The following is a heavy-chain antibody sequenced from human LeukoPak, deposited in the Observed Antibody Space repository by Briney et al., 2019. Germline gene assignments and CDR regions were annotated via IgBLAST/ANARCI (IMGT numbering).Heavy chain of an antibody. V-gene: IGHV4-39*01. J-gene: IGHJ4*02. CDR2: IYYSGST. D-gene: IGHD6-6*01. CDR3: ARYDIAARTFDY. CDR1: GGSISSSSYY. Sequence: PSQTLSLTCTVSGGSISSSSYYWGWIRQPPGKGLEWIGSIYYSGSTYYNPSLKSRVTISVDTSKNQFSLKLSSVTAADTAVYYCARYDIAARTFDYWGQGTLVTVSS.